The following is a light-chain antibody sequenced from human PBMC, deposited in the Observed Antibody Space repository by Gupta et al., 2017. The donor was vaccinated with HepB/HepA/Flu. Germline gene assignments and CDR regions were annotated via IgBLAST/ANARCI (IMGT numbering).Light chain of an antibody. CDR1: SSDIGRYNF. CDR3: SSDASSNNYV. Sequence: QSALTQPASVSGSPGQSITISCTGSSSDIGRYNFVSWYQQRPGDAHNLIIYDLSKRPAGVANRFSGSKSDYTASLTISGPQAEDEADYYCSSDASSNNYVFGTGTKVTVL. V-gene: IGLV2-14*03. J-gene: IGLJ1*01. CDR2: DLS.